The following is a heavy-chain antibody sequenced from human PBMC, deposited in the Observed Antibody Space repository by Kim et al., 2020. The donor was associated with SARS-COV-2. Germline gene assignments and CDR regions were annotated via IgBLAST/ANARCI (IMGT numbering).Heavy chain of an antibody. D-gene: IGHD6-19*01. CDR2: IKQDGNQK. CDR1: GFTFSSYW. CDR3: ARDGDLSSSGKDVFDN. V-gene: IGHV3-7*01. J-gene: IGHJ3*02. Sequence: GGSLRLSCAASGFTFSSYWMTWVRQAPGKGLEWVANIKQDGNQKYYVDSVKGRFTISRDNAKNTLYLQMNSLRAEDTAVYYCARDGDLSSSGKDVFDNW.